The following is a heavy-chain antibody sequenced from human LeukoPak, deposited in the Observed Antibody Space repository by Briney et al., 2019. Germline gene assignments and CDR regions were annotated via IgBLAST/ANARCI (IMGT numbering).Heavy chain of an antibody. V-gene: IGHV3-30-3*01. J-gene: IGHJ3*02. D-gene: IGHD6-13*01. Sequence: GGSLRLSCAASGFTFSSYAMHWVRQAPGKGLEWVAVISYDGSNKYYADSVKGRFTISRDNSKNTLYLQMNSLRAEDTAVYYCARDLSSGGYTWDAFDIWGQGTMVTVSS. CDR1: GFTFSSYA. CDR2: ISYDGSNK. CDR3: ARDLSSGGYTWDAFDI.